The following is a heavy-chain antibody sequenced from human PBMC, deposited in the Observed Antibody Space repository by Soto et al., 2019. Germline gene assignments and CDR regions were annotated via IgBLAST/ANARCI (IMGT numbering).Heavy chain of an antibody. CDR2: IYHSGST. J-gene: IGHJ5*02. V-gene: IGHV4-30-2*01. CDR1: GGSISSGGYS. Sequence: SQTLSLTCAVCGGSISSGGYSWSWIRQPPGKGLEWIGYIYHSGSTYYNPSLKSRVTISVDRSKNQFSLKLSSVTAADTAVYYCARVPGPWGQGTLVTVPS. CDR3: ARVPGP.